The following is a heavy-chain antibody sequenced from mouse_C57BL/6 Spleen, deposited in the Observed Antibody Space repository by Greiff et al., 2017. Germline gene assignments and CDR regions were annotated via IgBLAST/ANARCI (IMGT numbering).Heavy chain of an antibody. Sequence: VKLVESGGGLVKPGGSLKLSCAASGFTFSSYTMSWVRQTPEKRLEWVATISGGGGNTYYPDSVKGRFTISRDNAKNTLYLQMSSLRSEDTALYYCARDYYFDYWGQGTTLTVSS. V-gene: IGHV5-9*01. J-gene: IGHJ2*01. CDR2: ISGGGGNT. CDR3: ARDYYFDY. CDR1: GFTFSSYT.